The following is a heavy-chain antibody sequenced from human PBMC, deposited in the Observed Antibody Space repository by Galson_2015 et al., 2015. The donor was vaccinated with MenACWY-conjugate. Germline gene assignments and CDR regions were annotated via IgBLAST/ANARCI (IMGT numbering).Heavy chain of an antibody. CDR1: GLTSSKNG. J-gene: IGHJ6*03. CDR3: ASYPTWYSSPYYYMDV. CDR2: IWYDGSNK. D-gene: IGHD6-13*01. V-gene: IGHV3-33*08. Sequence: SLRLSCAASGLTSSKNGMHWVRQALGKGLEWVAVIWYDGSNKFYADSVRGRFTISRDNSNNMVFLQMNSLRAEDTAVYYCASYPTWYSSPYYYMDVWGKGTTVTVSS.